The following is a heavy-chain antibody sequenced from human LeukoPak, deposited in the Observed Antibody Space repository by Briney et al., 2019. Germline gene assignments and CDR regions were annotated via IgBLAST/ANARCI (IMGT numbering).Heavy chain of an antibody. CDR3: ARRMVRGAFDY. V-gene: IGHV4-59*08. CDR2: IYYSGTT. J-gene: IGHJ4*02. CDR1: GGSISNYY. Sequence: SETLSLTCTVSGGSISNYYWSWIRQPPGKGLEWIGYIYYSGTTNYNPSLKSRVTISVDTSKNQLSLKLSSVTAADTAVYYCARRMVRGAFDYWGQGTLVTVSS. D-gene: IGHD3-10*01.